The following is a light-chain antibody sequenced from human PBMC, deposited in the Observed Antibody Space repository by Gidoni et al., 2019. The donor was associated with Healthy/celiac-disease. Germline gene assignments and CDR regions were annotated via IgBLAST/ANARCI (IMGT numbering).Light chain of an antibody. CDR2: EVS. CDR1: SRDVGGYNY. J-gene: IGLJ2*01. V-gene: IGLV2-14*01. Sequence: QSALTQPASVSGSPGPSITISFTGTSRDVGGYNYVSWYQQHPGKAPKLMIYEVSNRPSGVSNRFTGSKSGKTASMTISGRQAEDEADYYCSSYTSSSTVVFGGGTKLTVL. CDR3: SSYTSSSTVV.